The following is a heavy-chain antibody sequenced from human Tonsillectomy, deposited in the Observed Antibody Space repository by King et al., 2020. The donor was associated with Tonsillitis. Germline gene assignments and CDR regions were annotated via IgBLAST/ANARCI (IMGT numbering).Heavy chain of an antibody. V-gene: IGHV3-21*01. Sequence: VQLVESGGGLVKPGGSLRLSCAASGFTFSSYSMNWVRQAPGKGLEWVSSISSSSSYIYYADSVKGRFTISRDNAKNSLYLQMNSLRAEDTAVYYCARELIRFGYYYGMDVWGQGTTVTVSS. CDR3: ARELIRFGYYYGMDV. D-gene: IGHD3-3*01. CDR2: ISSSSSYI. J-gene: IGHJ6*02. CDR1: GFTFSSYS.